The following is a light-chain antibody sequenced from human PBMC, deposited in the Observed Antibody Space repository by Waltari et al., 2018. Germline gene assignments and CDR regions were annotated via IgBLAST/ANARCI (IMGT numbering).Light chain of an antibody. V-gene: IGKV3-11*01. CDR3: QQRRSWPRT. Sequence: EIVLTQSPATLSLSPGERATLSCSASHSVAWYLAWYQQKPGQPPRLLINDTSNRAPAIPARFSGSGSGTDFTLTISSLEPEDFAVYYCQQRRSWPRTFGGGTKVEIE. J-gene: IGKJ4*01. CDR1: HSVAWY. CDR2: DTS.